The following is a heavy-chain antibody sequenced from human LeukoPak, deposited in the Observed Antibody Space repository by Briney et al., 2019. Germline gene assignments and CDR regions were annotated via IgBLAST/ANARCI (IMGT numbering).Heavy chain of an antibody. CDR2: IYPGDSDT. Sequence: GESLKISCKGSGYSFTSYWIGWVRQMPGKGLEWMGIIYPGDSDTRYSPSFQGQVTISADKSISTAYLQWSSLKASDTAMYYCARSPVGCYDSSGYSDAFDYWGQGTLVTVSS. CDR3: ARSPVGCYDSSGYSDAFDY. V-gene: IGHV5-51*01. J-gene: IGHJ4*02. CDR1: GYSFTSYW. D-gene: IGHD3-22*01.